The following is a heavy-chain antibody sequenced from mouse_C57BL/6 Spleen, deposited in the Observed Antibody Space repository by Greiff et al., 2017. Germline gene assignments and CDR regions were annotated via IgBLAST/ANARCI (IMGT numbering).Heavy chain of an antibody. Sequence: VQLQQSGAELMKPGASVKLSCKATGYTFTGYWIDWVKQRPGHGLEWIGEIFPGSGSTNYNEKFKGKATFTAETSSNTAYMQLSSLTAEDSAVYYYERNYGSSSFGDWGQGTTLTVAS. CDR1: GYTFTGYW. V-gene: IGHV1-9*01. CDR2: IFPGSGST. J-gene: IGHJ2*01. CDR3: ERNYGSSSFGD. D-gene: IGHD1-1*01.